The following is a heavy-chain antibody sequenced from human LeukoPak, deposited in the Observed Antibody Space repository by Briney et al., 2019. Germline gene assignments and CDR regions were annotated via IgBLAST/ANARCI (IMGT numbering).Heavy chain of an antibody. V-gene: IGHV3-23*01. D-gene: IGHD2-15*01. CDR2: ISGSGGST. CDR1: GLTFSSYA. Sequence: PGGSLRLSCAASGLTFSSYAMSWVRQAPGKGLEWVSAISGSGGSTYYADSVKGRFTISRDNSKNTLYLQMNSLRAEDTAVYYCARDGLAGIYYFDYWGQGTLVTVSS. CDR3: ARDGLAGIYYFDY. J-gene: IGHJ4*02.